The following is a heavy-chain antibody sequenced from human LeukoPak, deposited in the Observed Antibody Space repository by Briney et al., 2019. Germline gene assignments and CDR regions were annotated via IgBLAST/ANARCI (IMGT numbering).Heavy chain of an antibody. CDR2: ISSSSSTI. V-gene: IGHV3-48*01. J-gene: IGHJ4*02. CDR1: GSTFSSYS. CDR3: ARGFLEWLLYGGADY. D-gene: IGHD3-3*01. Sequence: PGGSLRLSCAASGSTFSSYSMNWVRQAPGKGLEWVSYISSSSSTIYYADSVEGRFTISRDNSRNTLYLQMNSLRPDDTAVYFCARGFLEWLLYGGADYWGQGTLVTVAS.